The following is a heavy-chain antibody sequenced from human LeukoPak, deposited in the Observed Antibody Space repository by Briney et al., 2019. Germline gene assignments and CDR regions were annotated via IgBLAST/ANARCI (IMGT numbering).Heavy chain of an antibody. J-gene: IGHJ4*02. D-gene: IGHD1-26*01. CDR3: ARGYSGSYDRFDY. V-gene: IGHV4-59*01. CDR1: GGSISSFY. CDR2: IYYSGNT. Sequence: SETLSLTCTVSGGSISSFYWSWIRQPPGKGLEWIGYIYYSGNTNYNPSLKNRVTISVDTSKNQFSLKLSSVTAADTAVYYCARGYSGSYDRFDYWGQGTLATVSS.